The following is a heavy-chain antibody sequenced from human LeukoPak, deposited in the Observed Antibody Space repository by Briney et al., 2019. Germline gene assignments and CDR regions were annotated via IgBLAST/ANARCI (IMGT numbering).Heavy chain of an antibody. V-gene: IGHV4-59*01. J-gene: IGHJ4*02. D-gene: IGHD2-21*01. CDR1: GGSITSYY. CDR3: ARESNSVDY. Sequence: SETLSLTCTVPGGSITSYYWSWIRQPPGKGLEWIGYIYYSGSTNYNPSLKSRVTISMDTSKNQFSLKLSSVTAADTAVYYCARESNSVDYWGQGTLVTVSS. CDR2: IYYSGST.